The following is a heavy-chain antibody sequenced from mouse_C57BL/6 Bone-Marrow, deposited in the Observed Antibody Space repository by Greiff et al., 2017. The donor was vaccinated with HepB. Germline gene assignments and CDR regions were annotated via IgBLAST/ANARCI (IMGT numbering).Heavy chain of an antibody. V-gene: IGHV5-9-1*02. CDR1: GFTFRSYA. J-gene: IGHJ3*01. Sequence: EVKVVESGEGLVKPGGSLKLSCAASGFTFRSYAMSWVRQTPEKRLEWVAYISSGGDYIYYADTVKGRFTISRDNARNTLYLQMSSLKSEDTAMYYCTRGQLRPSWFAYWGQGTLVTVSA. D-gene: IGHD3-2*02. CDR3: TRGQLRPSWFAY. CDR2: ISSGGDYI.